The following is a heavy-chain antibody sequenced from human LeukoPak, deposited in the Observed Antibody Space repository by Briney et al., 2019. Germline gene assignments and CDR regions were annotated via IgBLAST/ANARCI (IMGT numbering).Heavy chain of an antibody. CDR1: GGSISSYY. J-gene: IGHJ4*02. Sequence: SETLFLTCTVSGGSISSYYWSWIRQPPGKGLEWIGYIYYSGSTNYNPSLKSRVTISVDTSKNQFSLKLSSVTAADTAVYYCARDGLGGQDSNYDLGLDPWGQGTLVTVSS. V-gene: IGHV4-59*01. CDR3: ARDGLGGQDSNYDLGLDP. CDR2: IYYSGST. D-gene: IGHD4-11*01.